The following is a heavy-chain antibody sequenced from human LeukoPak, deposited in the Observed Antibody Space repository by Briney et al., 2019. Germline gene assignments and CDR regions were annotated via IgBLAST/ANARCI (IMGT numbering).Heavy chain of an antibody. V-gene: IGHV5-51*01. CDR2: IYPADSST. Sequence: GESLKISCKGSGYSFTTYWIGWVRQAPGKGLEWMGIIYPADSSTEYSPSFQGQVTISVDKSVNTAYLQWSSLKASDTAMYYCARHPFMVRGVPPSHFDCWGQGTLVTVSS. D-gene: IGHD3-10*01. CDR1: GYSFTTYW. J-gene: IGHJ4*02. CDR3: ARHPFMVRGVPPSHFDC.